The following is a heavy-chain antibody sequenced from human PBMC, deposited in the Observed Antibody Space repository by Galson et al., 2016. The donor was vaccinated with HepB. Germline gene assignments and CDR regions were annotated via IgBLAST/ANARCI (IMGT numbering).Heavy chain of an antibody. J-gene: IGHJ6*02. V-gene: IGHV3-7*03. CDR1: GFSFSDFW. CDR3: ARECRGWCKVGGDTTYKHDLDV. CDR2: INEDGSEK. D-gene: IGHD6-19*01. Sequence: SLRLSCAVSGFSFSDFWMAWVRQAPGKGLEWVANINEDGSEKSSVDSMKGRFTISRDNAKNSMYLQMNTLRAVDTAVYYCARECRGWCKVGGDTTYKHDLDVRGQGTMVTVSS.